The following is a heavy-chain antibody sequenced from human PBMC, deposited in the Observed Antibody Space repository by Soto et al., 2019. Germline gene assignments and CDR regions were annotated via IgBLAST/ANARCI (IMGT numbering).Heavy chain of an antibody. CDR2: IIPIFGTA. CDR1: GGTFSSYA. D-gene: IGHD3-22*01. CDR3: AREYYYDSSGGGYYFDY. V-gene: IGHV1-69*01. Sequence: QVQLVQSGAEVKKPGSSVKVSCKASGGTFSSYAISWVRQAPGQGLEWMGGIIPIFGTANYAQKFQGRVTITADESTSTAYMELSSLRSEDTAVYYCAREYYYDSSGGGYYFDYWGQGTLVIVSS. J-gene: IGHJ4*02.